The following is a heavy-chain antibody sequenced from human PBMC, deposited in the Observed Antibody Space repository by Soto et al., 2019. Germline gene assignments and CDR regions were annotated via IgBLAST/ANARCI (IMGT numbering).Heavy chain of an antibody. CDR1: GFTFSSYS. V-gene: IGHV3-21*01. D-gene: IGHD6-19*01. J-gene: IGHJ4*02. CDR3: ARDLEQWLALDY. Sequence: GSLRLSCAASGFTFSSYSMNWVRQAPGKGLEWVSSISSSGSYIYYADSVKGRFTISRDNAKNSLYLQMNSLRAEDTAVYYCARDLEQWLALDYWGQGTLVTSPQ. CDR2: ISSSGSYI.